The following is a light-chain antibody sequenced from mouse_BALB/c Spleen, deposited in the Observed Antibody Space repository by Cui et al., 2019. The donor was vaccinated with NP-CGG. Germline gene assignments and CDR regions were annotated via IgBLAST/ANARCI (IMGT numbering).Light chain of an antibody. J-gene: IGLJ1*01. CDR1: TGAVTTSNY. CDR3: ALWYSNHWV. CDR2: GTN. Sequence: QSVVTQESALTTSPGETLTLTSRSSTGAVTTSNYPHWAQEQPDQFTGLIGGTNNRVPGVPARFSGSLIGDKAALTITGAQTEDEAIYSCALWYSNHWVFGGGTKLTVL. V-gene: IGLV1*01.